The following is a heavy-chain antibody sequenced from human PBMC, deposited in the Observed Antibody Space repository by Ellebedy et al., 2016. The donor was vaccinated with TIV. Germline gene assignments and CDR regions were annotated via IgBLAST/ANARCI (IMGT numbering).Heavy chain of an antibody. CDR2: INNSGST. Sequence: MPSETLSLTCAVYGGSFSDHNWSWIRQSPGKGLEWIGEINNSGSTNYNPSLKSRVTISVDTSKNQFSLKLISVTAAATAVYYCARTRPRAFSSLRGACFDYWGQGTLVTVSS. CDR1: GGSFSDHN. CDR3: ARTRPRAFSSLRGACFDY. J-gene: IGHJ4*02. V-gene: IGHV4-34*01. D-gene: IGHD4-17*01.